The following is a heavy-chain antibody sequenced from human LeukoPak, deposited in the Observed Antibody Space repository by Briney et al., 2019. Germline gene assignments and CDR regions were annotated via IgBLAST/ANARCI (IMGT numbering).Heavy chain of an antibody. CDR3: AREGVPQITIFGVANYYYYYYMDV. CDR1: GYTFTGYY. Sequence: ASVKVSCKASGYTFTGYYMHWVRQAPGQGLEWMGWINPNSGGTNYAQKFQGRVTMTRDTSISTAYMELSRLRSDDTAVYYCAREGVPQITIFGVANYYYYYYMDVWGKGTTVTVSS. V-gene: IGHV1-2*02. CDR2: INPNSGGT. J-gene: IGHJ6*03. D-gene: IGHD3-3*01.